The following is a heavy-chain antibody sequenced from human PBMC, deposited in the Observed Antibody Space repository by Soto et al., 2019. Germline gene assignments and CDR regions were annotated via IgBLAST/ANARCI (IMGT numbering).Heavy chain of an antibody. CDR3: ARDLEPMDTAMPTSPGDYYGMDV. CDR2: ISSSSSYI. CDR1: GFTFSSYS. Sequence: GGSLRLSCAASGFTFSSYSMNWVRQAPGKGLEWVSSISSSSSYIYYADSVKGRFTISRGNAKNSLYLQMNSLRAEDTAVYYCARDLEPMDTAMPTSPGDYYGMDVWGQGTTVTVSS. V-gene: IGHV3-21*01. J-gene: IGHJ6*02. D-gene: IGHD5-18*01.